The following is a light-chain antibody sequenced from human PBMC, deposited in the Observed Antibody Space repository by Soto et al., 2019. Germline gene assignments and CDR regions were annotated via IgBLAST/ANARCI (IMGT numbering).Light chain of an antibody. V-gene: IGKV3-15*01. CDR3: HQYDNWPKT. Sequence: EVVVTQSPATLSVSPGERATLSCRASQSVSSNLAWYQQKPGQAPRLLIYGASTRATGIPARFSGSGSGTEFTLTISSLHSEDFAVYYCHQYDNWPKTFGQGTRLEI. CDR1: QSVSSN. CDR2: GAS. J-gene: IGKJ5*01.